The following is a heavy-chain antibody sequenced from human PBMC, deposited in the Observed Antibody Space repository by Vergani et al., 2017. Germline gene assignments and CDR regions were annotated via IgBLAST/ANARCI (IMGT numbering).Heavy chain of an antibody. D-gene: IGHD3-10*01. Sequence: QVQLVQSGAEVKKPGASVKVSCKASGYTFTGYYMHWVRQAPGQGLEWMGWINPNSGGTNYAQKFQGRVTMTRDTSISTAYMELSRLRSDDTAVYYCARDTYYYGSGSYYNVVDYWGQGTLVTVSS. CDR3: ARDTYYYGSGSYYNVVDY. CDR1: GYTFTGYY. V-gene: IGHV1-2*02. J-gene: IGHJ4*02. CDR2: INPNSGGT.